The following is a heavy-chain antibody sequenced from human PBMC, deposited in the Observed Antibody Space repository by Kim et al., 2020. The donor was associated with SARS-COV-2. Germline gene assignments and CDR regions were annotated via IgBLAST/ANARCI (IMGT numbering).Heavy chain of an antibody. J-gene: IGHJ4*02. Sequence: GGSLRLSCAASGFTFSSYAMHWVRQAPGKGLEWVAVISYDGSNKYYADSVKGRFTISRDNSKNTLYLQMNSLRAEDTAVYYCASGLLWFGELLLWGQGTLVTVSS. CDR1: GFTFSSYA. CDR3: ASGLLWFGELLL. V-gene: IGHV3-30-3*01. CDR2: ISYDGSNK. D-gene: IGHD3-10*01.